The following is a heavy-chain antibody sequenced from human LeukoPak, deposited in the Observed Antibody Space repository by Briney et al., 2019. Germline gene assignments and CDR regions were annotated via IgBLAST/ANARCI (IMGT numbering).Heavy chain of an antibody. J-gene: IGHJ4*02. D-gene: IGHD3-3*01. CDR1: GFTFSSYA. CDR2: ISGSGGST. Sequence: GGSLRLSCAASGFTFSSYAMSWVRQAPGKGLEWVSAISGSGGSTYYADSVKGRFTISRDNAKNSLYLQMNSLRAEDTAVYYCAREMGGFWSGYDYFDYWGQGTLVTVSS. V-gene: IGHV3-23*01. CDR3: AREMGGFWSGYDYFDY.